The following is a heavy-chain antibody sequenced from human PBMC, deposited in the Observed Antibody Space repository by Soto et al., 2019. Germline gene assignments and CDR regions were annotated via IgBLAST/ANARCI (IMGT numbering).Heavy chain of an antibody. Sequence: ESGGDLVQPGGSLRLSCAASGFTVSNNYMSWVRQAPGKGLEWVSLIYSGGSTYYADSVKGRFTISRDSSKNTLYLQMISLRAEDTAMYYCAAYSHKGYWGQGTLVTVSS. CDR2: IYSGGST. CDR1: GFTVSNNY. J-gene: IGHJ4*02. V-gene: IGHV3-66*01. CDR3: AAYSHKGY. D-gene: IGHD3-16*01.